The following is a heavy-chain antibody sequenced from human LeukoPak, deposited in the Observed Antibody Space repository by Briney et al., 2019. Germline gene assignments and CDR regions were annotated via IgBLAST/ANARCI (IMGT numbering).Heavy chain of an antibody. J-gene: IGHJ5*02. D-gene: IGHD2-15*01. Sequence: GESLKISCKGSGYIFSTYWIGWVRQMPGKGLEWVGIIYPGDSDTRYSPSFQGQVTISADKSISTAFLQWSSLKASDTAMYYCARGYCGGGSCYSNWFDPWGQGTLVTVSS. V-gene: IGHV5-51*01. CDR1: GYIFSTYW. CDR3: ARGYCGGGSCYSNWFDP. CDR2: IYPGDSDT.